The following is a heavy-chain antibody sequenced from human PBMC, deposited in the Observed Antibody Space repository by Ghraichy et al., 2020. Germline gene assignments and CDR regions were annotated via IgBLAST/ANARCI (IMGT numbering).Heavy chain of an antibody. CDR3: AKAMTMVLTSFDP. Sequence: VSTISGSGGSTYYPDSVKGRFTISRDNSKNTLYLQMNSPRAEDTAVYYCAKAMTMVLTSFDPWGQG. CDR2: ISGSGGST. J-gene: IGHJ5*02. D-gene: IGHD4/OR15-4a*01. V-gene: IGHV3-23*01.